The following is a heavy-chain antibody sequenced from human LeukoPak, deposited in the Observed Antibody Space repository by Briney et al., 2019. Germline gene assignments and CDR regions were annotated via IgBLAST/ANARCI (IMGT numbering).Heavy chain of an antibody. D-gene: IGHD2-15*01. J-gene: IGHJ5*02. CDR2: MDTSGHT. Sequence: AETLSLTCIVSGGSISGYYWSWIRQPAGKGLEWIGHMDTSGHTNYNSSLMSRVTMSVDTSKNQFSLRLTSVTAADTAVYYCARHWSHSVAQFGRSYWFDPWGQGTLV. CDR3: ARHWSHSVAQFGRSYWFDP. V-gene: IGHV4-4*07. CDR1: GGSISGYY.